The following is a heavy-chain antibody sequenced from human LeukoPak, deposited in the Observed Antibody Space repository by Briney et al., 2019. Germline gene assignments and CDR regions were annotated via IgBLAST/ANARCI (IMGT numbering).Heavy chain of an antibody. CDR3: AKDASSGSQWRDYYYYYGMDV. CDR1: GFTFSSYA. J-gene: IGHJ6*02. Sequence: GGSLRLSCAASGFTFSSYAMSWVRQAPGKGLEWVSAISGSGGSTYYADPVKGRFTISRDNSKNTLYLQMNSLRAEDTAVYYCAKDASSGSQWRDYYYYYGMDVWGQGTTVTVSS. CDR2: ISGSGGST. D-gene: IGHD6-19*01. V-gene: IGHV3-23*01.